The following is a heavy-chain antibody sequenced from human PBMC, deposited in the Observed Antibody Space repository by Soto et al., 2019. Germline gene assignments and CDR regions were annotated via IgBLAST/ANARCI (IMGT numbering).Heavy chain of an antibody. CDR2: ISSSSSYI. Sequence: EVQLVESGGGLVKPGGSLRLSCAASGFTFSSYSMNWVRQAPGKGLEWVSSISSSSSYIYYADSVKGRFTISRDNAKNSLYLQMNSLRVEDTAVYYCARAYYYDSSGYKGYYYYYGMDVWGQGTTVTVSS. D-gene: IGHD3-22*01. V-gene: IGHV3-21*01. J-gene: IGHJ6*02. CDR1: GFTFSSYS. CDR3: ARAYYYDSSGYKGYYYYYGMDV.